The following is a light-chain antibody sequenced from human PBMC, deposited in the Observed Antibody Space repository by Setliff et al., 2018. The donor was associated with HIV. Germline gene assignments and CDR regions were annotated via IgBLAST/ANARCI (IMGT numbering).Light chain of an antibody. CDR1: SSDVGGYNY. J-gene: IGLJ1*01. CDR2: EVN. Sequence: QSALTQPASVSGSPGQSVTISCTGTSSDVGGYNYVSWYQQHPGKAPKLMIYEVNNRPSGVSNRFSGSKSGFTASLTISGLQAEDEADYYCSSYTRSSSYVFGTGTKVTV. CDR3: SSYTRSSSYV. V-gene: IGLV2-14*01.